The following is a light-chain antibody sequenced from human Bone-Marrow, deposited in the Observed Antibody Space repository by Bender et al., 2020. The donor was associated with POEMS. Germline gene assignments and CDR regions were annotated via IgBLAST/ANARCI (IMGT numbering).Light chain of an antibody. CDR3: SSYAGSNKV. CDR1: STDVGTYKI. V-gene: IGLV2-14*02. CDR2: EDN. Sequence: QSALTQPASVSGSRGQSITISCTGTSTDVGTYKIVSWYQQYPGKAPKLMIYEDNKRPAGISNRFSASKSGDTASLTISGLQAEDEADYFCSSYAGSNKVFGGGTKLTVL. J-gene: IGLJ2*01.